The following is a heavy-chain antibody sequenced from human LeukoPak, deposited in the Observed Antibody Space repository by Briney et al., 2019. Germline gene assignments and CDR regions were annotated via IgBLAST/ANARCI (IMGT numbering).Heavy chain of an antibody. J-gene: IGHJ4*02. Sequence: GRSLRLSCAASGFTFSSYAMHWVRQAPGKGLEWVAVISYDGSNKYYADSVKGRFTISRDNSKNTLYLQMNSLRAEDAAVYYCVSDYWGQGTLVTVSS. CDR3: VSDY. CDR2: ISYDGSNK. CDR1: GFTFSSYA. V-gene: IGHV3-30-3*01.